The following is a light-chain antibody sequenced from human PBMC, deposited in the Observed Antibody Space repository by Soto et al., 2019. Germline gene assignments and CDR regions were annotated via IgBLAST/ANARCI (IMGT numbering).Light chain of an antibody. V-gene: IGKV3-20*01. J-gene: IGKJ2*01. CDR3: HPYGISHA. CDR1: QIVTNNY. Sequence: EIVLTQSPGTLSLSPGERATLSCRASQIVTNNYLAWYPKNPGQAPKLLMYGASRRATGIPDRFTGSGSGTDFTLAINKVEPEDFAVYYCHPYGISHAFGQGTKLEIK. CDR2: GAS.